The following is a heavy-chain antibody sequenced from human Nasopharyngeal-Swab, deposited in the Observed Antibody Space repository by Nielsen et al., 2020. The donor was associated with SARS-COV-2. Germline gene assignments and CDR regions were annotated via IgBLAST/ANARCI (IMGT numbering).Heavy chain of an antibody. CDR2: IWYDGSNE. V-gene: IGHV3-33*01. Sequence: GESLKISCAASGFTFSSYGTHWVRQAPGKGLEWVAVIWYDGSNEYYADSVKGRFTISRDNSKNTLYLQMNSLRVEDTAVYYCARDHYSSSSGPSSFDYWGQGTLVTVSS. J-gene: IGHJ4*02. CDR1: GFTFSSYG. D-gene: IGHD6-6*01. CDR3: ARDHYSSSSGPSSFDY.